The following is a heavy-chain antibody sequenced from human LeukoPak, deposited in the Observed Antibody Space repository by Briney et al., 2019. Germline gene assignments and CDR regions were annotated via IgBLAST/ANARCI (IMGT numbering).Heavy chain of an antibody. CDR3: ARGTLYYGSESYDY. J-gene: IGHJ4*02. CDR2: ISGSGGST. V-gene: IGHV3-23*01. D-gene: IGHD3-10*01. Sequence: GTLRLSCAASGFTFSSYGMSWVRQAPGKGLEWVSAISGSGGSTYYADSVKGRFTISRDNAKKSLYLQMKSLRAEDTAVYYCARGTLYYGSESYDYWGQGTLVAVSS. CDR1: GFTFSSYG.